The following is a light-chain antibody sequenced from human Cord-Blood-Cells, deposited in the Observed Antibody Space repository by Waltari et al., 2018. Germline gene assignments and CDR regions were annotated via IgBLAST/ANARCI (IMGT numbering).Light chain of an antibody. J-gene: IGLJ1*01. CDR2: DVS. V-gene: IGLV2-14*01. Sequence: QSALTQPASVSGSPGQSITIPCTGTSSDVAGYNYVSWYQQHPGKAPQLMIYDVSTRPSGVSNRFSGSKSGNTASLTISGLQAEDEADYYCSSYTSSSTYVFGTGTKVTVL. CDR1: SSDVAGYNY. CDR3: SSYTSSSTYV.